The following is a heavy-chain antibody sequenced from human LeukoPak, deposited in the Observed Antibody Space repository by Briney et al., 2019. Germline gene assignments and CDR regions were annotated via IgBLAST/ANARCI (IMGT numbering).Heavy chain of an antibody. CDR1: GFSFRSYG. CDR3: AKGVYTMVDIAYFDS. Sequence: PGRSLRLSCAVSGFSFRSYGMHWIRQAPGKGLEWLAMISYDGSEERYLDSVKGRFTISRDNLKNTLHLQLNSLRPDDSAIYYCAKGVYTMVDIAYFDSWGQGAPVTVSS. CDR2: ISYDGSEE. D-gene: IGHD3-10*01. V-gene: IGHV3-30*18. J-gene: IGHJ4*02.